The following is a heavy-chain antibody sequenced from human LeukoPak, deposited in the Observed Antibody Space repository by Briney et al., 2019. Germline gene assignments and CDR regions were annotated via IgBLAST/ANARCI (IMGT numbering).Heavy chain of an antibody. V-gene: IGHV3-11*04. Sequence: LSLTCTVSGGSISSSSYYWGWIRQAPGKGLEWVSYISSNGSTIYYADSVKGRFTISRDNAKNSLYLQMNSLRAEDTAVYYCARVRSEYSRWAIYYYYYMDVWGKGTTVTVSS. CDR3: ARVRSEYSRWAIYYYYYMDV. D-gene: IGHD4-11*01. CDR1: GGSISSSSYY. J-gene: IGHJ6*03. CDR2: ISSNGSTI.